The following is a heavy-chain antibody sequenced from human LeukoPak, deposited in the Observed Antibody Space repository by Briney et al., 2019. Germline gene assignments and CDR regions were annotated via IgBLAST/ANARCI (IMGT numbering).Heavy chain of an antibody. J-gene: IGHJ6*03. V-gene: IGHV4-39*01. D-gene: IGHD3-16*01. Sequence: SETLSLTCTVSGGSMSTNTYYWGWIRQPPGKGLEWIGSVYYSGSTYYNPSLKSRVTISVDTSKNQISLKLNSVTAADTAVYYCARVVMGYYYYYMDVWGKGTTVTISS. CDR2: VYYSGST. CDR3: ARVVMGYYYYYMDV. CDR1: GGSMSTNTYY.